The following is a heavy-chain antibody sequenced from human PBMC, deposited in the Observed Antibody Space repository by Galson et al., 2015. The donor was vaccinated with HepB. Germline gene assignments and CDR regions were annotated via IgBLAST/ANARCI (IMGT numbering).Heavy chain of an antibody. D-gene: IGHD6-13*01. CDR2: INAGNGNT. V-gene: IGHV1-3*01. Sequence: SVKVSCKASGYTFTSYAMHWVRQAPGQRLEWMGWINAGNGNTKYSQKFQGRVTITRDTSASTAYMELSSLRSEDTAVYYCAREGPIAAALDYWGQGTLVTVSS. CDR1: GYTFTSYA. J-gene: IGHJ4*02. CDR3: AREGPIAAALDY.